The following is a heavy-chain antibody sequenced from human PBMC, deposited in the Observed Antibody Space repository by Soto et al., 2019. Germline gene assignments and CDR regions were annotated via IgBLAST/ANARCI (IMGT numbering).Heavy chain of an antibody. CDR2: ISGSGGST. V-gene: IGHV3-23*01. J-gene: IGHJ6*03. Sequence: GGSLRLSCAASGFTFSSYAMSWVRQAPGKGLEWVSAISGSGGSTYYADSVKGRFTISRDNSKNTLYLQMNSLRAEDTAVYYCAKDYDFWSGYTEIYYYYYMDVWGKGTTVTVSS. D-gene: IGHD3-3*01. CDR1: GFTFSSYA. CDR3: AKDYDFWSGYTEIYYYYYMDV.